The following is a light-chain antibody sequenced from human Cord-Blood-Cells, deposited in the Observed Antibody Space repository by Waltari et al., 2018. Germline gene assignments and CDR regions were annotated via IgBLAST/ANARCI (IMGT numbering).Light chain of an antibody. CDR3: MIWHSSAWV. CDR1: SGINVGTYR. Sequence: QAVLTQPASLSASPGASASLTCTFRSGINVGTYRIYWYQQKPGSPPQYLLRYKSNSDKPQGSGVPRRFSGSKDASANAGILLISGLQSEDEADYYCMIWHSSAWVFGGGTKLTVL. CDR2: YKSNSDK. V-gene: IGLV5-45*01. J-gene: IGLJ3*02.